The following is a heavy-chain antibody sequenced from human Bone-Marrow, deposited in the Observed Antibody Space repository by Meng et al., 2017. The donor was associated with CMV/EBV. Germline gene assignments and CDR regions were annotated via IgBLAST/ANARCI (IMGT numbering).Heavy chain of an antibody. CDR2: ISYDGSNK. Sequence: GESLKISCAASGFTFSSYAMHWVRQAPGKGLEWVAVISYDGSNKYYADSVKGRFTISRDNSKNTLYLQMNSLRVEDTAVYYCAKGQRIVDYFDSWGQGVLVTVSS. CDR3: AKGQRIVDYFDS. V-gene: IGHV3-30*04. J-gene: IGHJ4*02. D-gene: IGHD6-25*01. CDR1: GFTFSSYA.